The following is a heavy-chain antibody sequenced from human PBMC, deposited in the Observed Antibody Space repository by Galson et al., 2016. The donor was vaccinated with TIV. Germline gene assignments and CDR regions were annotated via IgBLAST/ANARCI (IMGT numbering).Heavy chain of an antibody. CDR3: AREFYLNYYYGMDV. Sequence: SLRLSCAASGFSFSSYGMHWVRQAPGKGLEWVTFIWYDGSNKYYTDSVKGRFTISRDNPKNTLYLQMNSLRAEDTAVYFCAREFYLNYYYGMDVWGQGTTVTVSS. D-gene: IGHD2/OR15-2a*01. V-gene: IGHV3-33*01. J-gene: IGHJ6*02. CDR1: GFSFSSYG. CDR2: IWYDGSNK.